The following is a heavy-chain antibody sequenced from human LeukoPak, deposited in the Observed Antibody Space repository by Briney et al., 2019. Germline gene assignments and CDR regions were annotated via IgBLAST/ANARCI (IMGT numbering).Heavy chain of an antibody. Sequence: PGGSLRLSCAAAGLTFSRYWMSWVRQAPWKVLEWVANINQDVSEKNYGDSVTGRFTIYTDNTKNSLYLQIKSLRADDTAVYYCASDLAGLQQEAFDIWGQGTMVTVSS. CDR3: ASDLAGLQQEAFDI. CDR1: GLTFSRYW. J-gene: IGHJ3*02. CDR2: INQDVSEK. D-gene: IGHD6-13*01. V-gene: IGHV3-7*01.